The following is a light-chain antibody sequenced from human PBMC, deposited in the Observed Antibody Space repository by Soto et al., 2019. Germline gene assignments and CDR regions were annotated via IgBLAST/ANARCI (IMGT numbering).Light chain of an antibody. CDR1: SSNIGSNT. V-gene: IGLV1-44*01. Sequence: QSVLTQPLSASASPGQRVTISCSGGSSNIGSNTVAWYQHLPGTAPPRLIFPAGQRPSGVPGRFSGSKSGTSASLAISGLQPEDEAAYYGPACATSLNGYVFGPGTKLTVL. CDR3: PACATSLNGYV. J-gene: IGLJ1*01. CDR2: PAG.